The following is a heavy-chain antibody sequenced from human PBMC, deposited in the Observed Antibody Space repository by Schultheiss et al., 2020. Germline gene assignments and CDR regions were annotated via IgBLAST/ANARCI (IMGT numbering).Heavy chain of an antibody. D-gene: IGHD6-6*01. J-gene: IGHJ5*02. V-gene: IGHV1-18*01. CDR1: GYTFTSYG. CDR3: AVSSSSYRNNWFDP. Sequence: ASVKVSCKASGYTFTSYGISWVRQAPGQGLEWMGWISAYNGNTNYAQKLQGRVTMTTDTSTSTAYMELRSLRSDDTAVYYCAVSSSSYRNNWFDPWGQGTLVTVSS. CDR2: ISAYNGNT.